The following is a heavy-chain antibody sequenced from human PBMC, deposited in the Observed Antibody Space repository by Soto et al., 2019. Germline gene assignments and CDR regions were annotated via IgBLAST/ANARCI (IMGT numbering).Heavy chain of an antibody. J-gene: IGHJ4*02. CDR2: IYWDDDK. CDR3: AHRVLRTVFGLVTTTAIYFDF. CDR1: GFSLTTSGVG. V-gene: IGHV2-5*02. Sequence: QITLNESGPTQVKPRQTLTLTCTFSGFSLTTSGVGVGWIRQSPGKAPEWLALIYWDDDKRYSPSLKSRLTTTKDTSNNQVVLTMADLDPADTATYYCAHRVLRTVFGLVTTTAIYFDFWGQGTPVAFSS. D-gene: IGHD3-3*01.